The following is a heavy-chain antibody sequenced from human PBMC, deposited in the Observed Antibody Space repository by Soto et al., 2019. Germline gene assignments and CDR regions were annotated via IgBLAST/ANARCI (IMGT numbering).Heavy chain of an antibody. CDR2: ISAYNGNT. Sequence: ASVKVSCKASGYTFTSYGISWVRQAPGQGLEWMGWISAYNGNTNYAQKLQGRVTMTTDTSTSTAYMELRSLRSDDTAVYYCAREGGVYCSGGSCYEGYYYYYMDVWGKGTTVTVSS. J-gene: IGHJ6*03. D-gene: IGHD2-15*01. CDR1: GYTFTSYG. V-gene: IGHV1-18*01. CDR3: AREGGVYCSGGSCYEGYYYYYMDV.